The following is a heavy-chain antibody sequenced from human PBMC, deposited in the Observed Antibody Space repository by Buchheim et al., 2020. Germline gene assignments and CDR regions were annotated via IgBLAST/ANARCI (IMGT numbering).Heavy chain of an antibody. J-gene: IGHJ4*02. CDR1: GGSISSYY. CDR2: IYYSGST. CDR3: ARVANYYGSGVHFDY. V-gene: IGHV4-59*01. Sequence: QVQLQESGPGLVKPSETLSLTCTVSGGSISSYYWSWIRQPPGKGLEWIGYIYYSGSTNYSPSLKSRVTISVDTSKNQFSLKLSSVTAADTAVYYCARVANYYGSGVHFDYWGQGTL. D-gene: IGHD3-10*01.